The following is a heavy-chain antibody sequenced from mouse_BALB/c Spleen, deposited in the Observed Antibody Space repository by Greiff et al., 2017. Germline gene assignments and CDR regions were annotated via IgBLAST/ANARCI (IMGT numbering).Heavy chain of an antibody. J-gene: IGHJ2*01. CDR2: ISDGGSYT. CDR1: GFTFSDYY. D-gene: IGHD2-1*01. Sequence: EVKLMESGGGLVTPGGSLKLSCAASGFTFSDYYMYWVRQTPEKRLEWVATISDGGSYTYYPDSVKGRFTISRDNAKNNLYLQMSSLKSEDTAMYYCARGDGNYDFDYWGQGTTLTVSS. CDR3: ARGDGNYDFDY. V-gene: IGHV5-4*02.